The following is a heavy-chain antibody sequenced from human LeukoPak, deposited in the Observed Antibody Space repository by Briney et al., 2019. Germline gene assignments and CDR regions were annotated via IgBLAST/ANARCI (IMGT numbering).Heavy chain of an antibody. Sequence: GGSLRLSCAASGFTFSNYWISWVRQAAGKGLEWVANIQEDGSGKCYVDSVRGRFTISRDNAKNSLYLQMSSLRVEDTAVYYCARSSPAIGVGLWGQGTLVTVSS. V-gene: IGHV3-7*03. CDR2: IQEDGSGK. D-gene: IGHD3-3*01. J-gene: IGHJ4*02. CDR1: GFTFSNYW. CDR3: ARSSPAIGVGL.